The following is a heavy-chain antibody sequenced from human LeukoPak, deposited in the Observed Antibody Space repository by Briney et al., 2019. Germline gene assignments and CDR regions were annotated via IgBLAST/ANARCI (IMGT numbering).Heavy chain of an antibody. V-gene: IGHV3-74*01. CDR2: INSDGSST. CDR3: AKDSYDSPFDY. CDR1: GFTFSSYW. D-gene: IGHD3-22*01. Sequence: TGGSLRLSCAASGFTFSSYWMHWVRQAPGKGLVWVSRINSDGSSTSYADSVKGRFTISRDNAKNTLYLQMNSLRAEDTAVYYCAKDSYDSPFDYWGQGTLVTLSS. J-gene: IGHJ4*02.